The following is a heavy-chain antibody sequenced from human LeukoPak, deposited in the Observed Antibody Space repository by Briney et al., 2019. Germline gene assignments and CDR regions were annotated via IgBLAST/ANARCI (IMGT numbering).Heavy chain of an antibody. CDR3: ARNRGCSSTSCHPYYYYMDG. CDR2: IIPIFGTA. D-gene: IGHD2-2*01. J-gene: IGHJ6*03. V-gene: IGHV1-69*13. CDR1: GDTFSSYA. Sequence: ASVKVSCKASGDTFSSYAISWVRQAPGQGLEWMGGIIPIFGTANYAQKFQGRATITADESTSTAYMELSSLRSEDTAVYYCARNRGCSSTSCHPYYYYMDGWGKGTTVTVSS.